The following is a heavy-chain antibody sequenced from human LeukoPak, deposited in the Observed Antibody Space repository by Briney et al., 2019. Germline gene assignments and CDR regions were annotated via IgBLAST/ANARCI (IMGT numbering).Heavy chain of an antibody. D-gene: IGHD2-2*01. V-gene: IGHV4-34*01. CDR1: GGSFSGYY. CDR2: INHSGST. J-gene: IGHJ4*02. CDR3: ARPYCSSTTCRFDY. Sequence: SETLSLTCAVYGGSFSGYYWSWIRQPPGKGLEWIGEINHSGSTNYNPSLKSRVTMSVDTSKNQFSLKLRSVTAADTAVYYCARPYCSSTTCRFDYWGQGTLVTVSS.